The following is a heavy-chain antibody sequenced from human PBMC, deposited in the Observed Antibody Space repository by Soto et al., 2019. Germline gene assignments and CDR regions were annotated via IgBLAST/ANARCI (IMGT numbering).Heavy chain of an antibody. V-gene: IGHV1-3*01. CDR1: GYTFTSYA. Sequence: ASVKVSCKASGYTFTSYAMHWVRQAPGQRLEWMGWINAGNGNTKYSQKFQGRVNITRDTSASTASMELSSLRSEDTAVYYCARTAHLGNWFDPWGQGTLVTVSS. CDR2: INAGNGNT. D-gene: IGHD1-26*01. CDR3: ARTAHLGNWFDP. J-gene: IGHJ5*02.